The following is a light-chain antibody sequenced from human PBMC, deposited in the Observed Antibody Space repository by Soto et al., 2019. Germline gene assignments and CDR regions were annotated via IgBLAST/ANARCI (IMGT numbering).Light chain of an antibody. CDR2: GAS. CDR3: QQYIDWPET. V-gene: IGKV3D-15*01. CDR1: QSVGSN. Sequence: EILMTQSPATLSVSPGERATLSCRASQSVGSNVAWYQQKPGHAPSLLISGASTSATGIPARFSGSVSGTEFTLTISSLQSEDFAVYYCQQYIDWPETVGQGTKVESK. J-gene: IGKJ2*01.